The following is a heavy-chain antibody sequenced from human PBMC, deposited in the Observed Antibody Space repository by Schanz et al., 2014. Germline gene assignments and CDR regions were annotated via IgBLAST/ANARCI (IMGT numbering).Heavy chain of an antibody. CDR3: AKSDAFDI. CDR2: ISSGGGST. V-gene: IGHV3-23*04. J-gene: IGHJ3*02. CDR1: GFSFTTYA. Sequence: EVQLAESGGGLVQPGGSLRLSCAASGFSFTTYAMSWVRQAPGKGLEWVSSISSGGGSTYYADSVKGRFTISRDNSKNTLYLQMNSLRAEDTAVYYCAKSDAFDIWGQGTLVTVSS.